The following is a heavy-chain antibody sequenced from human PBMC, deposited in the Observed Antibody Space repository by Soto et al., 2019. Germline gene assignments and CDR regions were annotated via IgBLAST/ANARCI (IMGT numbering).Heavy chain of an antibody. J-gene: IGHJ6*02. CDR2: IYWDDDK. V-gene: IGHV2-5*02. CDR3: VQSRCGGDCLQSYSSHSYYGLDV. CDR1: GFSLSTIGVG. Sequence: QITLKESGPTLVKPTQTLTLTCTFSGFSLSTIGVGVGWIRQPPGKALEWLALIYWDDDKRYSPSLKSRLTVTKDTSKNQVVLTMTNIDPVDTATYYCVQSRCGGDCLQSYSSHSYYGLDVWGQGTTVTVSS. D-gene: IGHD2-21*02.